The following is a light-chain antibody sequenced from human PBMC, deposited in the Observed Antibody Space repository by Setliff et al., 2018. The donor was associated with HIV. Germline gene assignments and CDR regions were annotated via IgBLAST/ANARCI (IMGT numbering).Light chain of an antibody. V-gene: IGKV4-1*01. CDR2: WSS. Sequence: DIVMTQSPDSLTVSLGERATIKCKSSQSVLYSSNSWNYLAWYQQKPGQPPKLLIYWSSTRASGVPDRFSGSGSGTDFTLTIDSLQPEDVAVYYCQQYYGALYSFGQGTKVDIK. J-gene: IGKJ2*03. CDR1: QSVLYSSNSWNY. CDR3: QQYYGALYS.